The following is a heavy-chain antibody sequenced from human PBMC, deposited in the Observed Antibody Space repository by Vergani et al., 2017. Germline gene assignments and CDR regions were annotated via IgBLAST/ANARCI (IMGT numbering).Heavy chain of an antibody. Sequence: QLQLQESGPGLVKPSETLSLTCSVSGYSIGSGFYWAWIRQSPGEGLQWLTSIHNRGKTYHNPSLKSRVSVSLDTSKNQFSLNLTSVTAADTAVYYCARGRGDNWYFDLWGRGTLVTVSS. D-gene: IGHD3-10*01. CDR2: IHNRGKT. CDR3: ARGRGDNWYFDL. V-gene: IGHV4-38-2*01. CDR1: GYSIGSGFY. J-gene: IGHJ2*01.